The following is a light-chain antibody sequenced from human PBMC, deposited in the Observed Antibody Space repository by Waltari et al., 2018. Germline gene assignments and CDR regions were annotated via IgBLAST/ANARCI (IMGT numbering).Light chain of an antibody. V-gene: IGLV2-8*01. CDR2: EVS. Sequence: QSALTQPPSASGSPGQSVTISCNGTSSDVGGYNYVSWYQQHPGKAPKLMIYEVSKRPSGVPDRFPGSKSGNTASLTVSGLQAEDEADYYCSSYAGSNNVVFGGGTKLTVL. CDR3: SSYAGSNNVV. CDR1: SSDVGGYNY. J-gene: IGLJ2*01.